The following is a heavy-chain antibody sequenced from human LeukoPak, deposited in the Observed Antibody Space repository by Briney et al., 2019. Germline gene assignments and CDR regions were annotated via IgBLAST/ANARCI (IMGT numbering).Heavy chain of an antibody. CDR1: GYTFTGYH. J-gene: IGHJ3*02. Sequence: SSVKVSCKGSGYTFTGYHMHWVRQPPGQGLGLMGWINSNTGRTNYAQQFQGRVTMTRETSISTAYMDLSSLRSDDTAVYFCARDDSSSSANAFDIWGQGTMVSVSS. CDR2: INSNTGRT. CDR3: ARDDSSSSANAFDI. V-gene: IGHV1-2*02. D-gene: IGHD6-6*01.